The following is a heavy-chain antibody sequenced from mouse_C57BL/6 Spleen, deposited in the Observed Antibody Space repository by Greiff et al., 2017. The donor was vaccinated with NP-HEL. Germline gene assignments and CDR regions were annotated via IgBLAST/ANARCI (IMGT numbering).Heavy chain of an antibody. CDR1: GFTFSDYY. CDR3: ARVDYGSVDY. Sequence: EVKLVESEGGLVQPGSSMKLSCTASGFTFSDYYMAWVRQVPEKGLEWVANINYDGSSTYYLDSLKSRFIISRDNATNILYLQMSSLKSEDTATYYCARVDYGSVDYWGQGTTLTVSS. V-gene: IGHV5-16*01. J-gene: IGHJ2*01. D-gene: IGHD1-1*01. CDR2: INYDGSST.